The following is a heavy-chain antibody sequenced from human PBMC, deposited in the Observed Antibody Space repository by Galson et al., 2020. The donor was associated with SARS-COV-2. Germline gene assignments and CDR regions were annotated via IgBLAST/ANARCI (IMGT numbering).Heavy chain of an antibody. D-gene: IGHD3-10*01. J-gene: IGHJ6*02. CDR1: GFTFSNYA. V-gene: IGHV3-30-3*01. CDR3: AREIGFGEPQGMDV. Sequence: QAGGSLRLSCAASGFTFSNYAMHWVRQAPGKGLEWVAIISYDGSLKFYADSVKGRFTISRDNSKNTLYLQMNSLRAEDTAVYYCAREIGFGEPQGMDVWGQGTTVTVSS. CDR2: ISYDGSLK.